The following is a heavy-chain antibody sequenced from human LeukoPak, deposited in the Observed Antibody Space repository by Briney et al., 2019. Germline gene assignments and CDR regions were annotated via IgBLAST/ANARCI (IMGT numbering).Heavy chain of an antibody. CDR3: ARGYYYDRNYYGMDV. Sequence: PGGSLRLSCAASGFTFSSYEMNWVRQAPGKGLEWVSYISSSGSTIYYADSVKGQFTISRDNAKNSLYLQMNSLRAEDTAVYYCARGYYYDRNYYGMDVWGKGTTVTVSS. CDR1: GFTFSSYE. D-gene: IGHD3-22*01. CDR2: ISSSGSTI. J-gene: IGHJ6*04. V-gene: IGHV3-48*03.